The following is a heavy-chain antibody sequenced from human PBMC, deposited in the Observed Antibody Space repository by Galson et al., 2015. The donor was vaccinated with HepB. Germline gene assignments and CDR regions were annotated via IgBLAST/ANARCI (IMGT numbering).Heavy chain of an antibody. V-gene: IGHV4-4*07. Sequence: SETLSLTCTVSGGSISSYYWSWIRQPAGKGLEWIGRIYTSGSTNYNPSLKSRVTKSVDTSKNQFSLKLSSVTAADTAVYYCARGSYCSGGSCKQGCWFDPWGQGTLVTVSS. CDR3: ARGSYCSGGSCKQGCWFDP. CDR1: GGSISSYY. CDR2: IYTSGST. D-gene: IGHD2-15*01. J-gene: IGHJ5*02.